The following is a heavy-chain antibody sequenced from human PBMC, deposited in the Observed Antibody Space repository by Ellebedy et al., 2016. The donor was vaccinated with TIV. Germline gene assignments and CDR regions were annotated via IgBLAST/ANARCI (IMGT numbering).Heavy chain of an antibody. V-gene: IGHV3-74*01. CDR3: ARWDFDSVNAFDI. CDR1: GFSFSTSW. Sequence: PGGSLRLSCAASGFSFSTSWMYWVRQVPGKGLVWVSRIKSDGSSTRYADSVRGRFTISRDNAENTPYLQMDSLGAEDTAVYYCARWDFDSVNAFDIWGQGTMVTVSS. J-gene: IGHJ3*02. D-gene: IGHD3-9*01. CDR2: IKSDGSST.